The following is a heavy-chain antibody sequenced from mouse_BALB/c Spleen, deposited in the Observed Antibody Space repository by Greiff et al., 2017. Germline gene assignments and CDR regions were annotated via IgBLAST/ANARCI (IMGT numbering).Heavy chain of an antibody. CDR1: GFTFSSYA. J-gene: IGHJ3*01. V-gene: IGHV5-6-5*01. CDR2: ISSGGST. D-gene: IGHD2-4*01. CDR3: ARGPLITTGAWFAY. Sequence: EVKLVESGGGLVKPGGSLKLSCAASGFTFSSYAMSWVRQTPEKRLEWVASISSGGSTYYPDSVKGRFTISRDNARNILYLQMSSLRSEDTAMYYCARGPLITTGAWFAYWGQGTLVTVSA.